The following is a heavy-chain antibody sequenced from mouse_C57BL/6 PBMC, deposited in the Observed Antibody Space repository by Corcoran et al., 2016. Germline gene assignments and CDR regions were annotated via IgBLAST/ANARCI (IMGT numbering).Heavy chain of an antibody. J-gene: IGHJ2*01. Sequence: EVQLQQSGPELVKPGASVKISCKASGYTFTDYYMNWVKQSHGKSLEWIGDINPNNGGTSYNQKFKGKATLTVDKSSSTAYMELRSLTSEDSAVYYCARGEDPEHYFDYWGQGTTLTVSS. CDR3: ARGEDPEHYFDY. V-gene: IGHV1-26*01. CDR2: INPNNGGT. CDR1: GYTFTDYY.